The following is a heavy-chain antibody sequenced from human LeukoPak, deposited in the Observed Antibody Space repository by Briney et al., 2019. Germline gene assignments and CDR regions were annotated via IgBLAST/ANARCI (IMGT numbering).Heavy chain of an antibody. Sequence: GGSLRLSCAASGFTFSSYAMDWVRQAPGKGLEWVAVISYDGSNKYYADSVKGRFTISRDNSKNTLYLQMNSLRAEDTAVYYCARGDSSSSAEFDYWGQGTLVTVSS. D-gene: IGHD6-6*01. CDR3: ARGDSSSSAEFDY. CDR2: ISYDGSNK. J-gene: IGHJ4*02. CDR1: GFTFSSYA. V-gene: IGHV3-30-3*01.